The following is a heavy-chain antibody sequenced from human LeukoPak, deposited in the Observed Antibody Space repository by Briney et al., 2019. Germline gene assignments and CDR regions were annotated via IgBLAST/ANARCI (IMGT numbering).Heavy chain of an antibody. V-gene: IGHV3-23*01. D-gene: IGHD1-1*01. CDR3: ARGNWNDDPPYYFDY. Sequence: GGSLRLSCAASGFTFSSYAMSWVRQAPGKGLEWVSAISGSGGSTDYADSVKGRFTISRDNAKNSLYLQMNSLRAEDTAVYYCARGNWNDDPPYYFDYWGQGTLVTVSS. CDR1: GFTFSSYA. CDR2: ISGSGGST. J-gene: IGHJ4*02.